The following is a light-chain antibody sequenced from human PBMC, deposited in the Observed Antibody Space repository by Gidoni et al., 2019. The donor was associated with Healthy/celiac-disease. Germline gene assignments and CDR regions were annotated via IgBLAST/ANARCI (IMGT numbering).Light chain of an antibody. CDR2: DAP. Sequence: AWYQQKPGQAPRLLIYDAPNRATGIPARFSGSGSGTDFTLTISSLEPEDFAVYYCQQRSNWLPTWTFGQGTKVEIK. J-gene: IGKJ1*01. CDR3: QQRSNWLPTWT. V-gene: IGKV3-11*01.